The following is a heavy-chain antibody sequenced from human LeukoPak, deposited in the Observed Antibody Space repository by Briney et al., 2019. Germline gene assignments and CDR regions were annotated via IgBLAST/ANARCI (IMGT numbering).Heavy chain of an antibody. CDR2: IYHSGST. Sequence: SETLSLTCAVSGGSISSGGYSWNWIRQPPGKGLEWIGYIYHSGSTYYNPSLKSRVTISIDTSKNQFSLKLSSVTAADTAVYYCARVLEYYYDSSGYSNWFDPWGQGTLVTVSS. CDR1: GGSISSGGYS. D-gene: IGHD3-22*01. J-gene: IGHJ5*02. V-gene: IGHV4-30-2*01. CDR3: ARVLEYYYDSSGYSNWFDP.